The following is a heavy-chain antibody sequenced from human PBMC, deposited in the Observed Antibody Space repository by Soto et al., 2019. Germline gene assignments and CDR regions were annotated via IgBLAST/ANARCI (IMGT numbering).Heavy chain of an antibody. V-gene: IGHV4-30-2*01. CDR2: ICHSGSP. CDR1: GGSISSGGFS. CDR3: ASKRGGYYDSSGYSHTYYFDS. J-gene: IGHJ4*02. D-gene: IGHD3-22*01. Sequence: SETVSLTCAVSGGSISSGGFSWRWIRQPPGKGLEWSGYICHSGSPYYSPSLKSRVTISVDRSKNQFSRKLSSVTAGHTAVYYCASKRGGYYDSSGYSHTYYFDSWGQGTLVSVSS.